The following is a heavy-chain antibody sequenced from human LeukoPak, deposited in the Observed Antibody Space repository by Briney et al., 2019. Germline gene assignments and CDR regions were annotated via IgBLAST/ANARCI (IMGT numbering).Heavy chain of an antibody. CDR1: RFTFSSYS. CDR3: ARDPRPAVRRGYSYGYDY. V-gene: IGHV3-21*01. D-gene: IGHD5-18*01. Sequence: GGSLRLSCAASRFTFSSYSMNWVRQAPGKGLEWVSSISSSGSYIYHADSVKGRFTISRDNAKNSLYLQMNSLRAEDTAVYYCARDPRPAVRRGYSYGYDYWGQGTLVTVSS. J-gene: IGHJ4*02. CDR2: ISSSGSYI.